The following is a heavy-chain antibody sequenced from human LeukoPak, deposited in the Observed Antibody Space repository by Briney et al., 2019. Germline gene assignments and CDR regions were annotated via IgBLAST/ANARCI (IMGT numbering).Heavy chain of an antibody. Sequence: SQTLSLTCTVSGGSISSGDYYWSWIRQPPGKGLEWIGYIYYSGSTYYNPSLKSRVTISVDTSKNQSSLKLSSVTAADTAVYYCARDRSVAALWGHMGLDYWGQGTLVTVSS. J-gene: IGHJ4*02. CDR2: IYYSGST. D-gene: IGHD6-19*01. V-gene: IGHV4-30-4*08. CDR1: GGSISSGDYY. CDR3: ARDRSVAALWGHMGLDY.